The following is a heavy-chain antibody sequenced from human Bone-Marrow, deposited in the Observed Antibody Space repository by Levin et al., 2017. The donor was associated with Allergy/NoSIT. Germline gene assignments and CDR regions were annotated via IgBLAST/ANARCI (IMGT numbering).Heavy chain of an antibody. J-gene: IGHJ5*02. Sequence: PGGSLRLSCAASGFTFNNYAMHWVRQAPGKGLEWVAFISYDGSNQYYADSVKGRFTISRDNSKNTLYLQMTSLRPEDTTVYYCARDPSPYCSSISCYSHWFDPWGQGTLVTVSS. CDR3: ARDPSPYCSSISCYSHWFDP. V-gene: IGHV3-30-3*01. D-gene: IGHD2-2*01. CDR2: ISYDGSNQ. CDR1: GFTFNNYA.